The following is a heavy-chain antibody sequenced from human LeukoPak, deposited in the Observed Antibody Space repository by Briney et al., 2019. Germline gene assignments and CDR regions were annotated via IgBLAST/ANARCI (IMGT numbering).Heavy chain of an antibody. V-gene: IGHV3-15*01. D-gene: IGHD2-8*01. CDR1: GFTFSSYG. CDR3: AKDARPDCTNGACYDRSSYNMDV. Sequence: PGRSLRLSCAASGFTFSSYGTHGVRQARGEGLEWAGRILRKADGGTTDYAAAVKGRFSISRDDSKNTLYLQMNSLRAEDTAAYYCAKDARPDCTNGACYDRSSYNMDVWGQGTTVSVSS. CDR2: ILRKADGGTT. J-gene: IGHJ6*02.